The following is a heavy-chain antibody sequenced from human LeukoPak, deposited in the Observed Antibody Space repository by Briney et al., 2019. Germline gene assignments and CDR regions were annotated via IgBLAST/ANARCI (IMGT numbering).Heavy chain of an antibody. Sequence: PSETLSLTCAVYGGSFSGYYWSWIRQPPGKGLEWIGEINHSGSTNYNPSLKSRVTISVDTSKNQFSLKLTSVTAADTAVYYCALSQAYSGYDYGWFDPWGQGTLVTVSS. CDR2: INHSGST. J-gene: IGHJ5*02. D-gene: IGHD5-12*01. CDR1: GGSFSGYY. V-gene: IGHV4-34*01. CDR3: ALSQAYSGYDYGWFDP.